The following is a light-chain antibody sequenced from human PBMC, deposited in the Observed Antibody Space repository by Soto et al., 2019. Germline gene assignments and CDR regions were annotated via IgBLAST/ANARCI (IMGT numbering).Light chain of an antibody. CDR1: SSDVGSYNY. V-gene: IGLV2-14*01. Sequence: QSALTHPASVSWSPGHSITISCTGTSSDVGSYNYVSWYQQHPVKAPKLMIYEVSNRPSGVSNRFSGSKSGNTASLTISGLQAEEQADYYCCSYTSSNTYVFGTGTKVTVL. CDR3: CSYTSSNTYV. CDR2: EVS. J-gene: IGLJ1*01.